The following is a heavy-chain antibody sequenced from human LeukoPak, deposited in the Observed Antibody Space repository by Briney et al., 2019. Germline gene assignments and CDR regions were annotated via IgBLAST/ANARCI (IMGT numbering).Heavy chain of an antibody. V-gene: IGHV3-23*01. CDR3: AKRGVVIRGLLVIGYHQEAYRYDF. CDR1: GISLSNYA. D-gene: IGHD3-10*01. Sequence: GGSLRPSCVVSGISLSNYAMTWVRQAPGKGLEWVSYISERGGSTTYADSVKGRFTISRDTSLNTLYLQMNNLRAEDTAVYSCAKRGVVIRGLLVIGYHQEAYRYDFWGQGVLVTVSS. J-gene: IGHJ4*02. CDR2: ISERGGST.